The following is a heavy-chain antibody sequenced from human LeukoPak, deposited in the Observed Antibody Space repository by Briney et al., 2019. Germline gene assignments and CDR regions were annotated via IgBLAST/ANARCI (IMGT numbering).Heavy chain of an antibody. CDR2: ISSSSSYI. V-gene: IGHV3-21*01. D-gene: IGHD3-22*01. Sequence: GGSLRLSCAASGFTFSSYSMNWVRQAPGKGLEWVSSISSSSSYIYYADSVKGRFTISRDNAKNSLYLQMNSLRAEDTAVYYCARAPTYYYDSSGYGAFDIWGQGTMVTVSS. CDR1: GFTFSSYS. J-gene: IGHJ3*02. CDR3: ARAPTYYYDSSGYGAFDI.